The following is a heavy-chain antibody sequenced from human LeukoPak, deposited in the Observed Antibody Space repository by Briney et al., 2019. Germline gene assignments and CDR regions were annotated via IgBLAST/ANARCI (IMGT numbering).Heavy chain of an antibody. J-gene: IGHJ3*02. D-gene: IGHD3-10*01. Sequence: SETLSLTCTVSGGSISSSSYYWGWIRQPPGKGLEWIGSIYYSGSTYYNPSLKSRVTISVDTSKNQFSLKLSSVTAADTAVYYCARGQLWFGELMYAFDIWGQGTMVTVSS. CDR3: ARGQLWFGELMYAFDI. CDR2: IYYSGST. CDR1: GGSISSSSYY. V-gene: IGHV4-39*07.